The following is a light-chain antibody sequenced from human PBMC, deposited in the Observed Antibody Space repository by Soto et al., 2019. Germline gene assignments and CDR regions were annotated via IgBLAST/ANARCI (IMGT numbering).Light chain of an antibody. V-gene: IGLV2-14*01. CDR2: NVN. CDR3: SSYTSSTTLI. J-gene: IGLJ2*01. CDR1: SSDVGGYNY. Sequence: QSALTQPASVSGSPGQSITISCTGTSSDVGGYNYVSWYQQHPGKAPKLMIYNVNYRPSGVSNRFSGSKSGNTASLTISGLQAGDEGDYYCSSYTSSTTLIFGGGTKLTVL.